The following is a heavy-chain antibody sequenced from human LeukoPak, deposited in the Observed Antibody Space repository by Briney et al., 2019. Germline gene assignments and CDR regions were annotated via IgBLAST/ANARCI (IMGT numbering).Heavy chain of an antibody. CDR3: ARRPTYYYDSSGYYYGVGENAFDI. CDR1: GGSISSSSYY. Sequence: SETLSLTCTVSGGSISSSSYYWGWIRQPPGKGLEWIGSIYYSGSTYYNPSLKSRVTISVDTSKNQFSLKLSSVTAADTAVYYCARRPTYYYDSSGYYYGVGENAFDIWGQGTMVTVSS. D-gene: IGHD3-22*01. CDR2: IYYSGST. J-gene: IGHJ3*02. V-gene: IGHV4-39*01.